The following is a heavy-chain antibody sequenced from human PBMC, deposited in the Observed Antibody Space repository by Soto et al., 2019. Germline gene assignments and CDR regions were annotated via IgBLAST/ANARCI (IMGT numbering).Heavy chain of an antibody. Sequence: SETLSLTCTVSGDSVSRGPHYWSWIRQPPGRRLEWLGYVYGIQTTNTNPSLAGRVTISKDPSKNQFSLRLTSVTAADTAVYYCARRNNQGLMDFWGRGTLVTVSS. D-gene: IGHD1-1*01. CDR2: VYGIQTT. CDR3: ARRNNQGLMDF. V-gene: IGHV4-61*01. J-gene: IGHJ4*02. CDR1: GDSVSRGPHY.